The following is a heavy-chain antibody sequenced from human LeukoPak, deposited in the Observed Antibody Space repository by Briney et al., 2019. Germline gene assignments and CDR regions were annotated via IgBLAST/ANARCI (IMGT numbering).Heavy chain of an antibody. Sequence: TGGSLRLSCAASGFTFSNFWMSWVRQAPGKGLEWISHISGTSTTIYYADSVRGRFTISRDNAKNSLYLQMSSLRPDDTAVYYCATTGTVSRHYSFDDWGQGIMVAVSS. V-gene: IGHV3-48*04. CDR1: GFTFSNFW. CDR3: ATTGTVSRHYSFDD. CDR2: ISGTSTTI. J-gene: IGHJ4*02. D-gene: IGHD5/OR15-5a*01.